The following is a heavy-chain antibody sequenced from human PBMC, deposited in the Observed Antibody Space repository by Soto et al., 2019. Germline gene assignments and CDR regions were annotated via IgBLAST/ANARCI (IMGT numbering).Heavy chain of an antibody. V-gene: IGHV3-30*18. D-gene: IGHD2-15*01. Sequence: GGSLRLSCAASGFTFSSYGMHWVRQAPGKGLEWVAVISYDGSNKYYADSVKGRFTISRDNSKNTLYLQMNSLRAEDTAVYYCAKDSNIVVVVAAPDIWGQGTMVTVSS. J-gene: IGHJ3*02. CDR1: GFTFSSYG. CDR3: AKDSNIVVVVAAPDI. CDR2: ISYDGSNK.